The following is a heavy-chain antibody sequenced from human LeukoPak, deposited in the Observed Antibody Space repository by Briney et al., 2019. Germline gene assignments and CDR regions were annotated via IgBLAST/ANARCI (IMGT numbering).Heavy chain of an antibody. CDR1: GGSISSGDYY. J-gene: IGHJ4*02. D-gene: IGHD3-22*01. Sequence: SQTLSLTCTVSGGSISSGDYYWSWIRQPPGKGLEWIGYTYYSGSTYYNPSLKSRVTISVDTSKNQFSLKLSSVTAADTAVYYCARDSSGYQGFDYWGQGTLVTVSS. V-gene: IGHV4-30-4*01. CDR3: ARDSSGYQGFDY. CDR2: TYYSGST.